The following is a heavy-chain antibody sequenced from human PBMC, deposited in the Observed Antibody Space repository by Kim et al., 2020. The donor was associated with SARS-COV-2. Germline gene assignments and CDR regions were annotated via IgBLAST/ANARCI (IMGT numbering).Heavy chain of an antibody. Sequence: GESLRLSCAATGFTFSTYAMTWVRQAPGKGLEWVSVISASDDETYYADSVKGRFSISRDNSKNTLYLHMNSLRAEDTAIYYCAKSRGGSSYSGVDYWGQG. J-gene: IGHJ4*02. V-gene: IGHV3-23*01. CDR3: AKSRGGSSYSGVDY. CDR1: GFTFSTYA. D-gene: IGHD2-15*01. CDR2: ISASDDET.